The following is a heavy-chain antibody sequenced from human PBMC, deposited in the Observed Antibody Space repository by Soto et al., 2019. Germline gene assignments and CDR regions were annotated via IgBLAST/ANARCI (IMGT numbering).Heavy chain of an antibody. D-gene: IGHD3-22*01. V-gene: IGHV4-39*07. CDR1: GGSVSSSGYY. CDR2: IHHSEST. J-gene: IGHJ6*02. Sequence: SETLSLTCTVSGGSVSSSGYYWGWVRQSPGKGLEWIGEIHHSESTNYNPSLNSRVTISVDKSKNQFSLKLTSVTAADTADYYCARTSYYDSTGYYNMDVWGQGTTVTVSS. CDR3: ARTSYYDSTGYYNMDV.